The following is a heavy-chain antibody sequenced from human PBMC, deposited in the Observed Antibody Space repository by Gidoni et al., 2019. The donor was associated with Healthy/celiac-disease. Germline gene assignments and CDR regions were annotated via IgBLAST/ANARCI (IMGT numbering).Heavy chain of an antibody. J-gene: IGHJ4*02. CDR2: ISWNSGSI. CDR1: GFTFDDYA. D-gene: IGHD6-19*01. Sequence: EVQLVESGGGLVQPGRSLRLSCAASGFTFDDYAMHWVRQAPGKGLELGSGISWNSGSIGYADSVKGRFTISRDNAKNSLYLQMNSLRAEDTALYYCAKDKDSSGWLTPFDYWGQGTLVTVSS. V-gene: IGHV3-9*01. CDR3: AKDKDSSGWLTPFDY.